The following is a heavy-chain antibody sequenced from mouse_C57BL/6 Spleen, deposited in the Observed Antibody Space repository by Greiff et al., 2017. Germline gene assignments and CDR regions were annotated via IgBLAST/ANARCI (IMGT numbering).Heavy chain of an antibody. V-gene: IGHV1-81*01. J-gene: IGHJ2*01. Sequence: QVQLQQSGAELARPGASVKLSCKASGYTFTSYGISWVKQRTGQGLEWIGEIYPRSGNTYYNEKFKGKATLTADKSSSTAYMGLRSLTSEDSAVYFCARRDGSSLRYFDYWGQGTTLTVSS. CDR1: GYTFTSYG. CDR2: IYPRSGNT. D-gene: IGHD1-1*01. CDR3: ARRDGSSLRYFDY.